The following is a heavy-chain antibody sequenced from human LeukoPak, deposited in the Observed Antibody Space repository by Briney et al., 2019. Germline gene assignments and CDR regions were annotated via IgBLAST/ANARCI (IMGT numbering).Heavy chain of an antibody. D-gene: IGHD3-10*01. CDR1: GFTFSTYE. CDR3: ARPLMYYYGSETYFWFDP. CDR2: IKQDGSEK. Sequence: GGSLRLSCAASGFTFSTYEMNWVRQAPGKGLEWVANIKQDGSEKYYVDSVKGRFTISRDNAKNSLSLQMNSLRAEDTAVYYCARPLMYYYGSETYFWFDPWGQGTLVTVSS. V-gene: IGHV3-7*01. J-gene: IGHJ5*02.